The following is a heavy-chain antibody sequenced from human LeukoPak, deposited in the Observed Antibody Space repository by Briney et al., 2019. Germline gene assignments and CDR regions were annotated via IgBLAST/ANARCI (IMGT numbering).Heavy chain of an antibody. J-gene: IGHJ4*02. V-gene: IGHV3-74*01. D-gene: IGHD3-3*01. CDR3: ARDRFLEWLFEY. CDR1: GFTFSSYW. Sequence: GGSLRLSCAASGFTFSSYWMHWVRQVPGKGLVWVSRINSDGSSTSYADSVKGRFTISRDNTKNTLYLQMNSLRAEDTAVYYCARDRFLEWLFEYWGQGTLVTVSS. CDR2: INSDGSST.